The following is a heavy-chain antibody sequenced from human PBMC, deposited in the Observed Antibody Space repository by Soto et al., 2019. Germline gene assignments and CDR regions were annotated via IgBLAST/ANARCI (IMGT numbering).Heavy chain of an antibody. J-gene: IGHJ5*02. Sequence: PSETLSLTCTVSDGSISSGDYYWSWIRQPPGKGLEWIGYIYYSGSTYYNPSLKSRVTISVDTSKNQFSLKLSSVTAADTAVYYCASASDTAMVLGPWGQGTLVTVSS. D-gene: IGHD5-18*01. CDR3: ASASDTAMVLGP. CDR1: DGSISSGDYY. CDR2: IYYSGST. V-gene: IGHV4-30-4*01.